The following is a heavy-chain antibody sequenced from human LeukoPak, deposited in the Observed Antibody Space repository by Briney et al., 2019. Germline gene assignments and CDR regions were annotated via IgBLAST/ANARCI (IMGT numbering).Heavy chain of an antibody. CDR1: GGSISSYY. D-gene: IGHD5/OR15-5a*01. J-gene: IGHJ3*02. CDR3: ARDLSRVSSPGQPRGI. Sequence: SETLSLTCTVSGGSISSYYWSWIRQPPGKGLEWIGYIYYSGGTNYNPSLKSRVTISVDTSKNQFSLKLSSVTAADTAVYYCARDLSRVSSPGQPRGIWGQGTMVTVSS. CDR2: IYYSGGT. V-gene: IGHV4-59*12.